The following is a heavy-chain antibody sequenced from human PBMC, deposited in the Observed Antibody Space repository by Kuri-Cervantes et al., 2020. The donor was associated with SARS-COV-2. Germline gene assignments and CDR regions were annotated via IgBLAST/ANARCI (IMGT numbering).Heavy chain of an antibody. J-gene: IGHJ4*02. D-gene: IGHD3-22*01. V-gene: IGHV3-23*01. Sequence: GESLKISCAASGFTFSSYAMSWVRQAPGKGLEWVSTISGSGGSAYYVDSVMGRFTISRDNSKNTLYLQMNSLRAKDTAIYYCTTYESTGYYYDYWGQGTLVTVSS. CDR3: TTYESTGYYYDY. CDR2: ISGSGGSA. CDR1: GFTFSSYA.